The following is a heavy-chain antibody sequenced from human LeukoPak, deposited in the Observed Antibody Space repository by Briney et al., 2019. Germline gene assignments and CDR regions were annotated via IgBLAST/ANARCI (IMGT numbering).Heavy chain of an antibody. V-gene: IGHV4-31*03. J-gene: IGHJ6*03. D-gene: IGHD2-2*01. Sequence: SQTLSLTCTVSGGSISSGGYYWSWIRQHPGKRLEWIGYIYYSGSTYYNPSLKSRVTISVDTSKNQFSLKLSSVTAADTAVYYCAIRRREGSNYYYYYMDVWGKGTTVTVSS. CDR3: AIRRREGSNYYYYYMDV. CDR2: IYYSGST. CDR1: GGSISSGGYY.